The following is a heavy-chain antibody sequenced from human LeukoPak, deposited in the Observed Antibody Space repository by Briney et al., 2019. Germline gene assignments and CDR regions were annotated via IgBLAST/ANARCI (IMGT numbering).Heavy chain of an antibody. CDR3: AREGDIVVVTAQSNWFDP. D-gene: IGHD2-21*02. Sequence: SETLSLTCTVSGGSISSGGYYWSWIRQHPGKGLEWIGYIYYSGNTYYNSSLKSRVTISVDTSKNQFSLKLSSVTAADTAVYYCAREGDIVVVTAQSNWFDPWGQGTLVTVSS. CDR2: IYYSGNT. V-gene: IGHV4-31*03. J-gene: IGHJ5*02. CDR1: GGSISSGGYY.